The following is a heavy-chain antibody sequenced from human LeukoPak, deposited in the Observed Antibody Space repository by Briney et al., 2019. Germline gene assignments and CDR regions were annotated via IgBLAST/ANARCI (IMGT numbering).Heavy chain of an antibody. V-gene: IGHV3-53*01. D-gene: IGHD6-13*01. CDR1: GFTVSSNY. Sequence: GGSLRLSCAASGFTVSSNYMSWVRQAPGKGLEWVSVIYSGGSTYYADSVKGRFTISRDNSKNTLYLQMNSLRAEDTAVYYCAKGHSSSWYGRHDAFDIWGQGTMVTVSS. J-gene: IGHJ3*02. CDR3: AKGHSSSWYGRHDAFDI. CDR2: IYSGGST.